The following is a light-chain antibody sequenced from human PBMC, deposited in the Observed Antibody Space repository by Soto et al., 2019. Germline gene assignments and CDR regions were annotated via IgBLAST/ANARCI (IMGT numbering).Light chain of an antibody. CDR3: QTWGAGIRV. CDR1: SGHSSNA. J-gene: IGLJ3*02. Sequence: QLVLTQSPSASASLGASVKLTCTLNSGHSSNAIAWHQQQPEKGPRYLMKVNSDGSHSKGDGIPDRFSGSSSGAERYLTISSLQSEDEAAYYCQTWGAGIRVFGGGTKLTVL. CDR2: VNSDGSH. V-gene: IGLV4-69*01.